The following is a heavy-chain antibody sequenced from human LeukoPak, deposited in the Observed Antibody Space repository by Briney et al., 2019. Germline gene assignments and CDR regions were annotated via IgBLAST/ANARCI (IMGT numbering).Heavy chain of an antibody. Sequence: AASVKVSCKASGGTFSSYAISWVRQAPGQGLEWMGRIIPILGIANYAQKFQGRVTITADKSTSTAYMELSSLRSEDTAVYYCARGTAAAGTLGYWGQGTLVTVSS. CDR3: ARGTAAAGTLGY. CDR1: GGTFSSYA. CDR2: IIPILGIA. V-gene: IGHV1-69*04. J-gene: IGHJ4*02. D-gene: IGHD6-13*01.